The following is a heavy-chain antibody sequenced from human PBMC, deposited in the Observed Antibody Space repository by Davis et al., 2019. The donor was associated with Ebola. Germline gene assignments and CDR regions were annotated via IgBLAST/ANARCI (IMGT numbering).Heavy chain of an antibody. CDR1: GFTFSSYG. D-gene: IGHD5-18*01. V-gene: IGHV3-30*18. Sequence: GESLKISCAASGFTFSSYGMHWVRQAPGKGLEWVAVISYDGSNKYYADSVKGRFTISRDNSKNTLYLQMNSLRAEDTAVYYCAKDTSGYSYGSLFYYYYGMDVWGQGTTVTVSS. CDR3: AKDTSGYSYGSLFYYYYGMDV. J-gene: IGHJ6*02. CDR2: ISYDGSNK.